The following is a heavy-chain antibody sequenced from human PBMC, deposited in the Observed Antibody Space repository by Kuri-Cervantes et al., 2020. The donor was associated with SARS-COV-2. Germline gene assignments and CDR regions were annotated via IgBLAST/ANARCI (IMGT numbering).Heavy chain of an antibody. V-gene: IGHV3-30-3*01. CDR3: AREMRMGVAVQEVGMDV. J-gene: IGHJ6*02. D-gene: IGHD2-15*01. CDR2: ISYDGSNK. Sequence: GESLKISCAASGFTFSSYAMHWVRQAPGKGMEWVAVISYDGSNKYYADSVKGRFTISRDNSKNTLYLQMNSLRAEDTAVYYCAREMRMGVAVQEVGMDVWGQGTTVTVSS. CDR1: GFTFSSYA.